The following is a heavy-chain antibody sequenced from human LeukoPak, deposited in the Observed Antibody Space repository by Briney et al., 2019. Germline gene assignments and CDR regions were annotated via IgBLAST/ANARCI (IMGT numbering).Heavy chain of an antibody. D-gene: IGHD6-13*01. J-gene: IGHJ4*02. Sequence: SETLSLTCTVSGGSISSFYWSWIRQPPGKGLEWIGYIYYTGSTNYNSSLKSRVTISVDTSKNQFSLNLSSVTAADTAMYYCARGGGGSWYGTVDYWGQGTLVIVSS. CDR3: ARGGGGSWYGTVDY. CDR2: IYYTGST. CDR1: GGSISSFY. V-gene: IGHV4-59*01.